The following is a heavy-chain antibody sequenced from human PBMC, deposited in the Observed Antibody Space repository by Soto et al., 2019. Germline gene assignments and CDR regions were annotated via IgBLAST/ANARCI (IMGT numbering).Heavy chain of an antibody. CDR1: GGSISSDF. D-gene: IGHD3-10*01. CDR2: ISISGNT. V-gene: IGHV4-59*01. Sequence: SETLSLTCTVSGGSISSDFWSWIRQPPGKGLEWIGYISISGNTDYSPSLKSRATISADTSRNQFSLKLSSVTAADTAVYYCARGWILWPLNWFDPWGQGTLVTVSS. CDR3: ARGWILWPLNWFDP. J-gene: IGHJ5*02.